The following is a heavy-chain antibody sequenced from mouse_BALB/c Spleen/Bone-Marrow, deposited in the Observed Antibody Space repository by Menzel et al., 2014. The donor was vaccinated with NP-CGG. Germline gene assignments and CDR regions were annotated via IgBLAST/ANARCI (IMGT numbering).Heavy chain of an antibody. CDR3: ARVYGNYDY. J-gene: IGHJ2*01. V-gene: IGHV3-1*02. CDR2: IHYSGST. Sequence: QLQQSGPDLVQPSQSLSLTCTVTGFSITSGYSWHWIRQFPGNKLEWMGYIHYSGSTNYNPSLKSRFSITRDTSKNQFFLQLNSVTTEGTATYYCARVYGNYDYWGQGTTLTVSS. D-gene: IGHD2-10*02. CDR1: GFSITSGYS.